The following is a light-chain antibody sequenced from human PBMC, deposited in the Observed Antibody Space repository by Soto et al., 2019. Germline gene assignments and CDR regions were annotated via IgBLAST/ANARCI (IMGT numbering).Light chain of an antibody. CDR3: QQSYSTLQT. Sequence: DIQMTQSPSTLSASVGDRVTITCRASQSISSWLAWYQQKPGKAPKLLIYDASSLESGVPSRFSGSGSGTEFTLTISSLQPEDFVIYYCQQSYSTLQTYGQGTKVDIK. CDR1: QSISSW. CDR2: DAS. V-gene: IGKV1-5*01. J-gene: IGKJ1*01.